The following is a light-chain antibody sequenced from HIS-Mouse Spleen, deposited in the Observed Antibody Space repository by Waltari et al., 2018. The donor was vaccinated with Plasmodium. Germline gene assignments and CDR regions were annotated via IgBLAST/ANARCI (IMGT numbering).Light chain of an antibody. V-gene: IGLV3-1*01. CDR3: QAWDSSTVV. Sequence: SYELTQPPSVSVSPGQTASLTCSGAKLAEKYACWYQQKPGQSPVLVIYQDSKRPSGIPERFSGSNSGNTATLTISGTQAMDEADYYCQAWDSSTVVFGGGTKLTVL. J-gene: IGLJ2*01. CDR2: QDS. CDR1: KLAEKY.